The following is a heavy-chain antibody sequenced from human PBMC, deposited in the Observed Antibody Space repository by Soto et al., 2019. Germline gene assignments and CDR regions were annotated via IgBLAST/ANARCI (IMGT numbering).Heavy chain of an antibody. J-gene: IGHJ2*01. Sequence: SETLSLTCTVSGGSISSYYWSWIRQPPGKGLEWIGYIYYSGSTNYNPSLKSRVTISVDTSKNQFSLKLSSVTAADTAVYYCASTNPEDPYVMPKLFSPYWYFDLWGRGTLVTVSS. CDR3: ASTNPEDPYVMPKLFSPYWYFDL. V-gene: IGHV4-59*01. D-gene: IGHD2-21*01. CDR2: IYYSGST. CDR1: GGSISSYY.